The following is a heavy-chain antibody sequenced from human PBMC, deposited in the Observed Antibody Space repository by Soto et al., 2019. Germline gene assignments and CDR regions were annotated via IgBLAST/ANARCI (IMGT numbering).Heavy chain of an antibody. Sequence: SETLSLTCAVYGGSFSGYYWSWIRQPPGKGLEWIGEINHSGSTNYNPSLKSRVTISVDTSKNQFSLKLSSVTAADTAVYYCATLYCTNGVCYEHDVFDIWGQGTSVT. D-gene: IGHD2-8*01. V-gene: IGHV4-34*01. CDR3: ATLYCTNGVCYEHDVFDI. J-gene: IGHJ3*02. CDR2: INHSGST. CDR1: GGSFSGYY.